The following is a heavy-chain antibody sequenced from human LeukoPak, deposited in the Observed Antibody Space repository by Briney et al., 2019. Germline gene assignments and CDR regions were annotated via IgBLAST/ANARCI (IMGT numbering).Heavy chain of an antibody. CDR3: ASIAVAGNVDY. V-gene: IGHV1-2*02. CDR2: INPNSGGT. D-gene: IGHD6-19*01. Sequence: ASVKVSCKPSGYTFTGCYMHWVREAPGQGLEWMGWINPNSGGTNYAQKFQGRVTMTRDTSISTAYMELSRLRSDDTAVYYCASIAVAGNVDYWGQGTLVTVSS. CDR1: GYTFTGCY. J-gene: IGHJ4*02.